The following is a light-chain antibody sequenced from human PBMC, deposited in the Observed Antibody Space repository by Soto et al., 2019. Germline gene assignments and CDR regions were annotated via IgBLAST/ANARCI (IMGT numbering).Light chain of an antibody. CDR3: LQDYNFPYT. J-gene: IGKJ5*01. Sequence: AIQMTQSPSSLSASVGDRVTITCRASQVIRNDLGWYQQKPGKAPRLLIYAASTLQSGVPSRFSGSGSGTDFTLTISSLRPEDFGTYYCLQDYNFPYTFGQGTRLEIK. V-gene: IGKV1-6*01. CDR1: QVIRND. CDR2: AAS.